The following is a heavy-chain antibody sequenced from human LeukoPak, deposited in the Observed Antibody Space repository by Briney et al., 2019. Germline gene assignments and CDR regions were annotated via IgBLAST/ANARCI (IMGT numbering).Heavy chain of an antibody. CDR3: ARGMITNVVLPPDFKY. CDR1: GFTFSNHW. D-gene: IGHD2-2*01. V-gene: IGHV3-7*01. J-gene: IGHJ4*02. CDR2: IKQDGSRI. Sequence: GGSLRLSCAASGFTFSNHWMNWVRQAPGKGPEWVANIKQDGSRINYADSVKGRFSISRDNAKSSLYLQMNSLRVEDTAVYFCARGMITNVVLPPDFKYWGQGTLVTVSS.